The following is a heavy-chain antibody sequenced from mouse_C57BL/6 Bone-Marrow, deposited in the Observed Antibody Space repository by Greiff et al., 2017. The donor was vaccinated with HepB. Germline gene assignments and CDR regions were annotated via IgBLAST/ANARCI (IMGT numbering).Heavy chain of an antibody. CDR2: ILPGSGST. V-gene: IGHV1-9*01. D-gene: IGHD2-1*01. J-gene: IGHJ4*01. Sequence: VQRKKEGEERRKKGDEGKRDGKEKGETGKGEGREGVKQRHGHGLEWIGEILPGSGSTNYNEKFKGKATFTADTSSNTAYMQLSSLTTEDSAIYYCARHLPGAMDYWGQGTSVTVSS. CDR1: GETGKGEG. CDR3: ARHLPGAMDY.